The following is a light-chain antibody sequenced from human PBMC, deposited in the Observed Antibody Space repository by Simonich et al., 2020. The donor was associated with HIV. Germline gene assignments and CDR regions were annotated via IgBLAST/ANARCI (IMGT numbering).Light chain of an antibody. CDR3: SSYTISSTWV. Sequence: QSALTQPASVSGSPGQSITLSCTGTSSDVGGYKHVSWYQQHPGKAPKVMIYDVSKRPSGVSNRFSGSKSGNTASLTISGLQAEDEGDYYCSSYTISSTWVFGGGTKLTVL. CDR2: DVS. J-gene: IGLJ3*02. V-gene: IGLV2-14*01. CDR1: SSDVGGYKH.